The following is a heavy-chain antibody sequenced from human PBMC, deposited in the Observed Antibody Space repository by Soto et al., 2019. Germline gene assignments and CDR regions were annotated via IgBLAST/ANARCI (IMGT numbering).Heavy chain of an antibody. J-gene: IGHJ3*02. CDR3: ARDLVDGAFDI. Sequence: GGSLRLSCAASGFTFSYYYMSWIRQAPGRGLEWVSYISSSSSYTNYADSVKGRFTISRDNAKNSLYLQMNSLRAEDTAVYYCARDLVDGAFDIWGQGAMVTVSS. D-gene: IGHD3-16*01. CDR1: GFTFSYYY. V-gene: IGHV3-11*06. CDR2: ISSSSSYT.